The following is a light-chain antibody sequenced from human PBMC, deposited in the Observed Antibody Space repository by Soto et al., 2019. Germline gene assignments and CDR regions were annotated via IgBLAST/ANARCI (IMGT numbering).Light chain of an antibody. CDR1: QSISTW. CDR2: AAS. CDR3: QQYNDYIT. V-gene: IGKV1-5*01. J-gene: IGKJ5*01. Sequence: DPQMTQSPSTLSASIGDRDTITCRASQSISTWLAWYQQKPGKAPKLLIYAASTLENGVPTRFSGTGSETEFTLTVSSLQPDDSATYYCQQYNDYITFGQGTRLEIK.